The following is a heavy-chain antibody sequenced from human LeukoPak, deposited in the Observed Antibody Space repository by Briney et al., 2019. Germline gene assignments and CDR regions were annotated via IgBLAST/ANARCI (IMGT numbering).Heavy chain of an antibody. CDR3: ARPVGGYSYGSIDY. D-gene: IGHD5-18*01. J-gene: IGHJ4*02. CDR2: INPNSGGT. Sequence: ASVKVSCKASGYTFTGYYMHWVRQAPGQGLEWMGWINPNSGGTNYAQKFQGRVTMTRDTSISTAYMELSGLRSDDTAVYYCARPVGGYSYGSIDYWGQGTLVTVSS. V-gene: IGHV1-2*02. CDR1: GYTFTGYY.